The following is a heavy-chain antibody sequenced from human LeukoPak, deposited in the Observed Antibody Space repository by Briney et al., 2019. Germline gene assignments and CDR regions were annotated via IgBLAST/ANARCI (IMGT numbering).Heavy chain of an antibody. Sequence: GGSLRLSCAASGFTFSRYPMHWVRQAPGKGLEWVAVISYDGSNKYYADSVKGRFTISRDNSKNTLYLQMNSLRADDTAVYYCGRGYSGYNYAFDIGGKGKLVTVSS. V-gene: IGHV3-30-3*01. D-gene: IGHD5-12*01. J-gene: IGHJ3*02. CDR1: GFTFSRYP. CDR2: ISYDGSNK. CDR3: GRGYSGYNYAFDI.